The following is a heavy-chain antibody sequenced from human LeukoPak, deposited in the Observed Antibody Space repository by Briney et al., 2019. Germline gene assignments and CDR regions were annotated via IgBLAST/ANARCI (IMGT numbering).Heavy chain of an antibody. Sequence: SETLSLTCTVSGGYISSSSYYWGWIRQPPGKGLEWIGSIYYSGSTYYNPSLKSRVTISVDTSKNQFSLKLSSVTAADTAVYYCARDRRTYSGSYYVDYWSQGTLVTVSS. CDR1: GGYISSSSYY. CDR3: ARDRRTYSGSYYVDY. V-gene: IGHV4-39*07. D-gene: IGHD1-26*01. J-gene: IGHJ4*02. CDR2: IYYSGST.